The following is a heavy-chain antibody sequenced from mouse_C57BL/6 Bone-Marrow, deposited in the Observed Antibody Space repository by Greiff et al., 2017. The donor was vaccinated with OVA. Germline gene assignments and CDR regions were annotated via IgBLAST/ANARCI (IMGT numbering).Heavy chain of an antibody. CDR3: TTATTDYDAMDY. J-gene: IGHJ4*01. CDR2: IDPENGDT. V-gene: IGHV14-4*01. CDR1: GFNIKDDY. D-gene: IGHD2-12*01. Sequence: EVKLLESGAELVRPGASVKLSCTASGFNIKDDYMHWVKQRPEQGLEWIGWIDPENGDTEYASKFQGKATITADTSSNTAYLQLSSLTSEDTAVYYCTTATTDYDAMDYWGQGTSVTVSS.